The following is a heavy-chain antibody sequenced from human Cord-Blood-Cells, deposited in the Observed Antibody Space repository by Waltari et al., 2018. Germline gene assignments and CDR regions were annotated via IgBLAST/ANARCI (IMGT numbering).Heavy chain of an antibody. V-gene: IGHV3-53*01. J-gene: IGHJ4*02. CDR2: IYSGGST. CDR3: AREGHSSGWSFDY. D-gene: IGHD6-19*01. CDR1: GFTVSSNY. Sequence: EVQLVESGGGLIQPGGSLRLSCAASGFTVSSNYMSWVRQAPGKGFGWVSCIYSGGSTDYSDSVKGRFTISRDNSKNTLYLQMNSLRAEDTAVYYCAREGHSSGWSFDYWGQGTLVTVSS.